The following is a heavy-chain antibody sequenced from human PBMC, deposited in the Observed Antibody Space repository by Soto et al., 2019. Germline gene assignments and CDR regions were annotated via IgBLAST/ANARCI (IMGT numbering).Heavy chain of an antibody. V-gene: IGHV1-69*18. CDR1: GGTFSTYG. CDR3: AGVVMTTVPAPCYDGLDV. J-gene: IGHJ6*02. Sequence: QVQLVQAGAEVRKPGSSVTVSCKASGGTFSTYGITWVRQAPGQGLEWMGNIIPLVGTANYAQRLRGRVPITADESTTTAYSELTSLTSEQTAGYYCAGVVMTTVPAPCYDGLDVWAQGTTVTVSS. CDR2: IIPLVGTA. D-gene: IGHD4-4*01.